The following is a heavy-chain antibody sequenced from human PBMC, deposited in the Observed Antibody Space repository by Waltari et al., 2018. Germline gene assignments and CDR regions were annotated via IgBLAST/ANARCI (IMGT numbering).Heavy chain of an antibody. CDR1: GFTFSNYW. V-gene: IGHV3-7*01. J-gene: IGHJ4*02. CDR3: ARVPLPWYLDY. CDR2: INQDGNGL. Sequence: EVQVVESGGGLVQPGGSLRLSCAASGFTFSNYWMTWVRRAPGKGLGGVANINQDGNGLHYVDSVRGRFTISRDNAKNSMFLQMNSLRAEDTAVYYCARVPLPWYLDYWGQGTLVTVSS.